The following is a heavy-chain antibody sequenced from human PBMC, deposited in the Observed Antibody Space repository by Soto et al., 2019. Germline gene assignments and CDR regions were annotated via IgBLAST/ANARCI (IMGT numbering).Heavy chain of an antibody. CDR1: GFSFRRFA. D-gene: IGHD5-18*01. CDR3: AKDFGSYGYPDY. CDR2: ISHDGSNE. Sequence: PGGSLRLSCVASGFSFRRFAMHWVRQAPGKGLEWVAVISHDGSNEYYADSVKGRFTISRDNSKNTLYLQMNSLRAEDTAVYYCAKDFGSYGYPDYWGQGSLVTVSS. J-gene: IGHJ4*02. V-gene: IGHV3-30*18.